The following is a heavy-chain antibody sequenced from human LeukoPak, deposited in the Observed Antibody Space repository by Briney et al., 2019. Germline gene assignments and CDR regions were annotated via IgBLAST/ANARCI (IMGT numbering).Heavy chain of an antibody. CDR3: AGRSGSYYRYYYYGMDV. J-gene: IGHJ6*04. D-gene: IGHD3-10*01. CDR2: ISYDGSNK. V-gene: IGHV3-30*04. Sequence: GRSLRLSCAASRFTFSSYAMHWVRQAPGKGLEWVAVISYDGSNKYYADSVKGRFTISRDNSKNTLYLQMNSLRAEDTAVYYCAGRSGSYYRYYYYGMDVWGKGTTVTVSS. CDR1: RFTFSSYA.